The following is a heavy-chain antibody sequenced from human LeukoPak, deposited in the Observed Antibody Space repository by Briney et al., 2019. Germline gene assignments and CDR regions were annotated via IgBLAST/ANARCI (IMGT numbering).Heavy chain of an antibody. Sequence: ASVKVSCKASGYTFTGYYMHWVRQAPGQGLEWMGWINPNSGGTNYAQKFQGRVTMTRDTSISTAYMELSRLRSDDTAVYYCARDPLGQLVPYYYYYMDVWGKGTTVTVSS. V-gene: IGHV1-2*02. CDR2: INPNSGGT. CDR1: GYTFTGYY. J-gene: IGHJ6*03. CDR3: ARDPLGQLVPYYYYYMDV. D-gene: IGHD6-6*01.